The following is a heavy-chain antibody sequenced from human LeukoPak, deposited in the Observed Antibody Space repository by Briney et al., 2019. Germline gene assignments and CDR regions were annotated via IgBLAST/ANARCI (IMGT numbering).Heavy chain of an antibody. CDR1: GGSISSSSYY. CDR2: IYYSGST. D-gene: IGHD2-21*02. Sequence: SETLSLTCTVSGGSISSSSYYWGWIRQPPGKGLEWIGSIYYSGSTYYNPSLKSRVTISVDTSKNQFSLKLSSVTAADTAVYYCAREVEVTQRTAYFDCWGQGTLVTVSS. J-gene: IGHJ4*02. V-gene: IGHV4-39*07. CDR3: AREVEVTQRTAYFDC.